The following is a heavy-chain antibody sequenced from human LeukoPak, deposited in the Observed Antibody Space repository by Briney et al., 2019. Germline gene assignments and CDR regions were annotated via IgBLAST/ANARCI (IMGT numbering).Heavy chain of an antibody. CDR3: ARGLAAALDY. V-gene: IGHV4-59*01. J-gene: IGHJ4*02. Sequence: SETLSLTCTVSGGSISSYYWSWIRQPPGKGLEWIGYIYYSGSTNYNPSLKSRVTISVDTSKYQFSLKLSSVTAADTAVYYCARGLAAALDYWDQGTLVTVSS. D-gene: IGHD6-25*01. CDR1: GGSISSYY. CDR2: IYYSGST.